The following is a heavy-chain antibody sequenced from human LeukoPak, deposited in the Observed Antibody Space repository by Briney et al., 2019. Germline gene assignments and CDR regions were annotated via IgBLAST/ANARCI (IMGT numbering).Heavy chain of an antibody. CDR2: IYSDNT. D-gene: IGHD1-26*01. CDR1: RFTVSSNS. J-gene: IGHJ3*02. Sequence: QPGGSLRLSCTVSRFTVSSNSMSWVRQAPGKGLEWVSFIYSDNTHYSDSVKGRFTISRDNAKNSLYLQMNSLRAEDTAVYHCARGEQAAFDIWGQGTMVTVSA. V-gene: IGHV3-53*01. CDR3: ARGEQAAFDI.